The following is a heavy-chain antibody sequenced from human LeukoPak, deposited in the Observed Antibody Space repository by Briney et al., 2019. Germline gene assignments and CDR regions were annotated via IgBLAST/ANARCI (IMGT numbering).Heavy chain of an antibody. Sequence: PGRSLRLSCAASGFTFSSYGMHWVRQAPGKGLEWVALIWHGGSNKYYADSVKGRFTISRDNSRNTLYLQMNSLRAEDTAVYYCARNYGGYYGMDVWGQGTTVTVSS. D-gene: IGHD3-10*01. J-gene: IGHJ6*02. CDR2: IWHGGSNK. CDR1: GFTFSSYG. V-gene: IGHV3-33*08. CDR3: ARNYGGYYGMDV.